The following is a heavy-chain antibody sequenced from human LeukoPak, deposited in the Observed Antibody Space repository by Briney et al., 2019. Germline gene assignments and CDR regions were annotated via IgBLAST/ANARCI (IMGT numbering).Heavy chain of an antibody. D-gene: IGHD3-3*01. CDR3: ARVXYYDFWSGYPGXGYXFDX. CDR1: GYTFTSYG. Sequence: ASVKVSCKASGYTFTSYGISWVRQAPGQGLEWMGWISAYNGNTNYAQKLQGRVTMTTDTSTSTAYMELRSLRSDDTAVYSCARVXYYDFWSGYPGXGYXFDXWGQGXLVTV. V-gene: IGHV1-18*01. CDR2: ISAYNGNT. J-gene: IGHJ4*02.